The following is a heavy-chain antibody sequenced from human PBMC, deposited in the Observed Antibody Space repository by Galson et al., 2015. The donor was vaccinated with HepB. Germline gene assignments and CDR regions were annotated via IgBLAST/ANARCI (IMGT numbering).Heavy chain of an antibody. CDR3: AKDLGAIVPAAIQGVDTAMVEVYYYYGMDV. CDR1: GFTFSSYA. V-gene: IGHV3-23*01. D-gene: IGHD2-2*02. CDR2: ISGSGGST. J-gene: IGHJ6*02. Sequence: SLRLSCAASGFTFSSYAMSWVRQAPGKGLEWVSAISGSGGSTYYADSVKGRFTISRDNSKNTLYLQMNSLRAEDTAVYYCAKDLGAIVPAAIQGVDTAMVEVYYYYGMDVWGQGTTVTVSS.